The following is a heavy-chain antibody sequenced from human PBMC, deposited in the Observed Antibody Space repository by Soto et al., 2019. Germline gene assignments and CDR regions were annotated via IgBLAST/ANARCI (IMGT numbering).Heavy chain of an antibody. CDR3: ARDGYCVSTTCYFLPDV. CDR1: GFTFSSYA. D-gene: IGHD2-2*03. Sequence: GGSLRLSCAASGFTFSSYAMTWVRQAPGKGLEWVSVISGSGGSTYFADSVKGRFTISRDNSKNTLYLQMNSLRAEDTAVYYCARDGYCVSTTCYFLPDVWGQGTTVTVSS. J-gene: IGHJ6*02. CDR2: ISGSGGST. V-gene: IGHV3-23*01.